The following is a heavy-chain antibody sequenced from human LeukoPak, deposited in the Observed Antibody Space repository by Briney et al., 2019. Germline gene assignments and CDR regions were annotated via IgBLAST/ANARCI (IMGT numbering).Heavy chain of an antibody. CDR2: ISYDGSNK. Sequence: GGSLRLSCAASGFTFSSYGMHWVRQAPGKGLEWVAVISYDGSNKYYADSVKGRFTISRDNSKNTLYLQMNSLRAEDTAVYYCARDLWQQLVGRFDYWGQGTLVTVSS. CDR3: ARDLWQQLVGRFDY. D-gene: IGHD6-13*01. V-gene: IGHV3-30*03. CDR1: GFTFSSYG. J-gene: IGHJ4*02.